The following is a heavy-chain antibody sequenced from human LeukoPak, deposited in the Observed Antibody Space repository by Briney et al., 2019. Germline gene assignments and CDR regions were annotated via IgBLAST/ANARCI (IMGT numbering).Heavy chain of an antibody. CDR1: GFTFNSYG. CDR3: ARARTTRGFDY. CDR2: IWYDGSNK. V-gene: IGHV3-33*01. D-gene: IGHD4-17*01. Sequence: PGRSLRLSCAASGFTFNSYGIHWVRQAPGKGLEWVAFIWYDGSNKYYADSVKGRFTISRDNSKNTPYLQMNSLRAEDTAVYYCARARTTRGFDYWGQGTLVTVSS. J-gene: IGHJ4*02.